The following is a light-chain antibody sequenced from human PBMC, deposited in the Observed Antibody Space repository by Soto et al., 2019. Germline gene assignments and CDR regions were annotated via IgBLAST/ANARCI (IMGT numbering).Light chain of an antibody. CDR3: CSYAGSSTPLI. CDR1: SSDVGSYNL. Sequence: SVLTQPASVSGSPGRSITIFCTGTSSDVGSYNLVSWYQQHPGKAPKLMIYEVSKRPSGVSNRFSGSKSGNTASLTISGLQAEDEADYYCCSYAGSSTPLIFGTGTKVTVL. CDR2: EVS. V-gene: IGLV2-23*02. J-gene: IGLJ1*01.